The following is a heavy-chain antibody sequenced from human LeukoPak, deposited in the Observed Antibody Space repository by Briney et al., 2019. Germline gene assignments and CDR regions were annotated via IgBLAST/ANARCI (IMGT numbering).Heavy chain of an antibody. J-gene: IGHJ4*02. CDR2: INPSGGST. CDR1: GYTFTSYY. V-gene: IGHV1-46*01. D-gene: IGHD3-16*01. CDR3: ARDGLGAARHFDY. Sequence: ASVKVSCKASGYTFTSYYMHWVRQAPGQGLEWMGIINPSGGSTSYAQKFQGRVTMTRDTSISTAYMELSRLRSDDTAVYYCARDGLGAARHFDYWGQGTLVTVSS.